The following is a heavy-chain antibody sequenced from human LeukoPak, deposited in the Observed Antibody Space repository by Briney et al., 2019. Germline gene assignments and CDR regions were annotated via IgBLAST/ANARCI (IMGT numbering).Heavy chain of an antibody. Sequence: GGSLRLSCAASGFTFSSYGMHWVRQAPGKGLEWVAVIWYDGSNKYYADSVKGRFTISRDNSKNTLYLQMNSLRAEDTAVYSCAREPSTIHAFDIWGQGTMITVSS. V-gene: IGHV3-33*01. CDR3: AREPSTIHAFDI. CDR1: GFTFSSYG. D-gene: IGHD5/OR15-5a*01. J-gene: IGHJ3*02. CDR2: IWYDGSNK.